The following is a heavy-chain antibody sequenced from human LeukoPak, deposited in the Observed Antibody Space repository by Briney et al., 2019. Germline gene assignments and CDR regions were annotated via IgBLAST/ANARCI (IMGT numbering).Heavy chain of an antibody. CDR1: GGSFSGYY. CDR2: INHTGSHTGST. CDR3: ARVKRGNIVVVISMDV. D-gene: IGHD2-21*01. Sequence: PSETLSLTCAVYGGSFSGYYWSWIRQPPGKGLEWIGEINHTGSHTGSTNYNPSLKSRVTISVDRSKNQFSLKLSSVTAADTAVYYCARVKRGNIVVVISMDVWGKGTTVTVSS. J-gene: IGHJ6*04. V-gene: IGHV4-34*01.